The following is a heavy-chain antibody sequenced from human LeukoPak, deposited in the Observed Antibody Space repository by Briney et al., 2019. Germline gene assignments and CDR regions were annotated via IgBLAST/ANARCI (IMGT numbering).Heavy chain of an antibody. CDR2: ISYDGSNK. V-gene: IGHV3-30*03. J-gene: IGHJ4*02. CDR1: GFTFSSYV. D-gene: IGHD3-16*01. CDR3: AAATKGDLPPFDY. Sequence: GGSLRLSCAASGFTFSSYVMHWVRQAPGKGLEWVAVISYDGSNKYYADSVKGRFTISRDNYKNTLYLQMNSLRAEDTAVYYCAAATKGDLPPFDYWGQGTLVTVSS.